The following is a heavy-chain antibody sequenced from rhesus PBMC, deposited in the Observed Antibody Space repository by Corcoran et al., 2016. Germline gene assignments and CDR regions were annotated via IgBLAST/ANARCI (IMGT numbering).Heavy chain of an antibody. D-gene: IGHD3-16*01. CDR2: IGGSSGST. Sequence: QVQLQESGPGLVKPSETLSLTCAVSGSSISRGYGWSWIRQPPGMGLEWVGFIGGSSGSTNFNPSLKSRVTISKDTSKNLFSLKLSSLTAADTAVYYCARGNGSYYSGYYELDSWGQGVVVTVSS. J-gene: IGHJ6*01. V-gene: IGHV4-127*01. CDR1: GSSISRGYG. CDR3: ARGNGSYYSGYYELDS.